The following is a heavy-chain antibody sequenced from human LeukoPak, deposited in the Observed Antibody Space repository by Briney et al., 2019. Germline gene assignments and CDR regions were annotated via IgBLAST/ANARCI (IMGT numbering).Heavy chain of an antibody. CDR1: GFTFSSYS. D-gene: IGHD3-3*01. CDR2: ISSSSSYI. J-gene: IGHJ5*02. Sequence: PGRSLRLSCAASGFTFSSYSMNWVRQAPGKGLEWVSSISSSSSYIYYADSVKGRFTISRDNAKNSLYLQMNSLRAEDTAVYYCARDSNGNYDFWSGYLNNWFDPWGQGTLVTVSS. V-gene: IGHV3-21*01. CDR3: ARDSNGNYDFWSGYLNNWFDP.